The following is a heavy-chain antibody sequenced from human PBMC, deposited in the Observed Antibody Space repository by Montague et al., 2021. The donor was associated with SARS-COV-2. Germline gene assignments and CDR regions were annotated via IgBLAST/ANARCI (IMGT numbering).Heavy chain of an antibody. D-gene: IGHD6-19*01. CDR1: GGSISSGDYY. J-gene: IGHJ6*02. Sequence: TLSLTCTVSGGSISSGDYYWSWIRQHPGKGLEWIGYIYYSGSTYYNPSLKSRVTISVDTSKNQFSLKLSSVPAADTAVYYCARGGSYSSGWYGVDYYYGMDVWGQGTTVTVPS. CDR2: IYYSGST. V-gene: IGHV4-31*03. CDR3: ARGGSYSSGWYGVDYYYGMDV.